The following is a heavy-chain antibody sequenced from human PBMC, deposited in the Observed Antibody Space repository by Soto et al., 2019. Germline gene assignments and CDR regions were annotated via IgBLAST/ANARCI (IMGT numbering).Heavy chain of an antibody. CDR3: AKRVIGAAAGTCWFDP. CDR1: GFTFSSYA. CDR2: ISGSGGST. V-gene: IGHV3-23*01. Sequence: EVQLLESGGGLVQPGGSLRLSCAASGFTFSSYAMSWVRQAPGKGLEWVSAISGSGGSTYYADSVKGRFTISRDNSKNPLYLPMTSLRAEDTAVYYCAKRVIGAAAGTCWFDPWGQGTLVTVSS. J-gene: IGHJ5*02. D-gene: IGHD6-13*01.